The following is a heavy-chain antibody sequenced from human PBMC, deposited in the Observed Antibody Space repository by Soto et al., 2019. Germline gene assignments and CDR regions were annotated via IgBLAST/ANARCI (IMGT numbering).Heavy chain of an antibody. CDR3: ARFGWRFYKTGEV. CDR1: GYIFTRYW. D-gene: IGHD7-27*01. Sequence: GESLKISCEASGYIFTRYWIAWVRQMPGKVLEWMGMIYPGASDTRYSTSFQGQITISADKSINTVYLQWSSLKASDTAIYYRARFGWRFYKTGEVWGQGKTVTVTS. V-gene: IGHV5-51*01. J-gene: IGHJ3*01. CDR2: IYPGASDT.